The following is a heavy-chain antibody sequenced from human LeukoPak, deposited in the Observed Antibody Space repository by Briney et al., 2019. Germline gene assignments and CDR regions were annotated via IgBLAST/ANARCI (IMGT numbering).Heavy chain of an antibody. CDR2: INHSGST. Sequence: SETLSLTCAVYGGSFSGYYWSWIRQPPGKGLEWIGEINHSGSTNYNPSLKSRVTISVDTSKNQFSLKLSSVTAADTAVYYCARHSGYCSSTSCYTPPYYYYGMDVWGQGTTVTVSS. J-gene: IGHJ6*02. D-gene: IGHD2-2*02. CDR3: ARHSGYCSSTSCYTPPYYYYGMDV. CDR1: GGSFSGYY. V-gene: IGHV4-34*01.